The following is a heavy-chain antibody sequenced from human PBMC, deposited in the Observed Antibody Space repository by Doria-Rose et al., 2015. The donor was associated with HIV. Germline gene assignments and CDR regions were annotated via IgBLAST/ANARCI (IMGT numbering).Heavy chain of an antibody. D-gene: IGHD3-3*01. J-gene: IGHJ6*03. CDR3: AKAPIIGPKYYFYMDV. V-gene: IGHV3-9*01. CDR1: GFSFESYA. Sequence: ESGGGLVQPGRSLRLSCVGSGFSFESYAMHWVRLAPWKGLEWVAGLSRDSGAKGNADSVDGRFTISRDNAKKSVYLEMRSLRPEDTAFYYCAKAPIIGPKYYFYMDVWGKGTSVTVSS. CDR2: LSRDSGAK.